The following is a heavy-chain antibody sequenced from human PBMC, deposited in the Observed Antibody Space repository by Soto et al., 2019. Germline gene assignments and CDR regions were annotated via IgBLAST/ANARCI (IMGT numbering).Heavy chain of an antibody. CDR3: ARAYYDFWSGYSNYYYYGMDV. D-gene: IGHD3-3*01. J-gene: IGHJ6*02. V-gene: IGHV4-4*02. Sequence: PSETLSLTCAVSGGSISSSNWWSWVRQPPGKGLEWIGEIYHSGSTNYNPSLKSRVTISVDKSKNQFSLKLSSVTAADTAVYYCARAYYDFWSGYSNYYYYGMDVWGQGTTVTSP. CDR2: IYHSGST. CDR1: GGSISSSNW.